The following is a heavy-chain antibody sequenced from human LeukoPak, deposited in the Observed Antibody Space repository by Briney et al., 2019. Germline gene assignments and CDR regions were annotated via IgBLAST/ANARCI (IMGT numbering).Heavy chain of an antibody. V-gene: IGHV4-59*01. J-gene: IGHJ4*02. CDR3: ARWSYDILTGPQMWRFDY. CDR2: IYYRGST. D-gene: IGHD3-9*01. Sequence: SETLSLTCTLSGGSISIYYWSWMRQPPQKGLECVGYIYYRGSTNYNPSLKILVTISVDSSKNQFSLKLSYVTAAETAVYYCARWSYDILTGPQMWRFDYWGQGTLVTVSS. CDR1: GGSISIYY.